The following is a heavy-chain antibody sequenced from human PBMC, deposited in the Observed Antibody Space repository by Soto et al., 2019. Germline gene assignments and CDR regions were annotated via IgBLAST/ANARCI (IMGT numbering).Heavy chain of an antibody. CDR3: ARARGYTYGPPTY. CDR2: IWYDGSLK. V-gene: IGHV3-33*01. J-gene: IGHJ4*02. D-gene: IGHD5-18*01. Sequence: PGGSLRVSCAASGFTFNTYGMHWVRQAPGKGLEWVAVIWYDGSLKYYADSVKGRFTISRDNSKNTLYLQINSPRAEDTAVYYCARARGYTYGPPTYWGQGTLVTVSS. CDR1: GFTFNTYG.